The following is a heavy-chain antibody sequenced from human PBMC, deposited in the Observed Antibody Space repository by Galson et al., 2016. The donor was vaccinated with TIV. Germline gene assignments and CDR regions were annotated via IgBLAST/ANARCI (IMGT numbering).Heavy chain of an antibody. CDR2: TYYRSKWYN. J-gene: IGHJ6*02. CDR1: GDSVSSNSA. CDR3: ARDRTLPGYYYNGMDV. Sequence: CAISGDSVSSNSAWNWTRQSPSRGLEWLGRTYYRSKWYNDYALSVKSRITINPDTSKNQFSLQLNSMTPEDTAVYYCARDRTLPGYYYNGMDVWGQGTTVTVSS. V-gene: IGHV6-1*01. D-gene: IGHD1/OR15-1a*01.